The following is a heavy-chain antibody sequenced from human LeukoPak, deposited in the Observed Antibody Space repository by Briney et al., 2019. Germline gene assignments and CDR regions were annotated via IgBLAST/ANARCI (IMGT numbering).Heavy chain of an antibody. CDR1: GHSFTNYW. CDR3: ARLTTLVRGVIIGFDY. J-gene: IGHJ4*02. CDR2: IYPGDSDT. V-gene: IGHV5-51*01. Sequence: GESLKISCKGSGHSFTNYWIGWVRQMPGEGLEWMGIIYPGDSDTRYSPSFQGQVTISADKSISTAYLQWSSLKASDSAMYYCARLTTLVRGVIIGFDYWGQGTLVTVSS. D-gene: IGHD3-10*01.